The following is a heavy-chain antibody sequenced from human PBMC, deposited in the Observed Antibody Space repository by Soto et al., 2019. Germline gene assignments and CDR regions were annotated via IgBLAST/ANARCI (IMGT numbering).Heavy chain of an antibody. CDR2: IYPGDSDT. J-gene: IGHJ6*02. V-gene: IGHV5-51*01. CDR1: GYSFTSYW. CDR3: ARSFPNYDFWSGYYYYYGMDV. D-gene: IGHD3-3*01. Sequence: PGESLKLSCKGSGYSFTSYWIGWVRQMPGKGLEWMGIIYPGDSDTRYSPSFQGQVTISADKSISTAYLQWSSLKASDTAMYYCARSFPNYDFWSGYYYYYGMDVWGQGTTVTVSS.